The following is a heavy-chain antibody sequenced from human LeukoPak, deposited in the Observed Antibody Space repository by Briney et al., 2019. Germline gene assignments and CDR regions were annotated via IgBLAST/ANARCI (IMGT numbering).Heavy chain of an antibody. D-gene: IGHD3-3*01. J-gene: IGHJ4*02. V-gene: IGHV4-34*01. Sequence: SETLSLTCAVYGGSFSGYYWSWIRQPPGKGLEWIGEINHSGSTNYNPSLKSRVTISVDTSKNQFSLKLSSVTAADTAVYYWGGYVFWGGPQDYGGQEPLVTFSS. CDR1: GGSFSGYY. CDR3: GGYVFWGGPQDY. CDR2: INHSGST.